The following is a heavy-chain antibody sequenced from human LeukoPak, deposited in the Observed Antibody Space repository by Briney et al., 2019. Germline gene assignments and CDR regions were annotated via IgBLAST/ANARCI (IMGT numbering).Heavy chain of an antibody. J-gene: IGHJ6*02. Sequence: PSETLSLTCTVSGGSTSSYYWSWIRQPPGKGLEWIGFSSYSGTANYNPSLKSRVTISLDTSKNQFSLKLSSVTAADTAVYYCTRSLGVVIHGGMDVWGQGTTVTVSS. CDR1: GGSTSSYY. CDR2: SSYSGTA. D-gene: IGHD3-3*01. CDR3: TRSLGVVIHGGMDV. V-gene: IGHV4-59*01.